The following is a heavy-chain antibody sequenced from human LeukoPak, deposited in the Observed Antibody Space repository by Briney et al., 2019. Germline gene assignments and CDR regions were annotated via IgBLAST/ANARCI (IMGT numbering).Heavy chain of an antibody. CDR3: AKVSFDGGVIPDFDS. J-gene: IGHJ4*02. CDR1: GFSFTKYA. D-gene: IGHD3-16*02. CDR2: MSSSGDST. V-gene: IGHV3-23*01. Sequence: GGSLRLSRAASGFSFTKYAMSWVRQAPGKGLEWVSGMSSSGDSTDYADSVKGRFTISRDNSKNTLYLQMDSLRVEDTAVFCAKVSFDGGVIPDFDSWGQGTVVTVSS.